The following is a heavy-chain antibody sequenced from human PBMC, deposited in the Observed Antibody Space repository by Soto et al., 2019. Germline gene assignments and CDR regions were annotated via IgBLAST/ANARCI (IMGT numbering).Heavy chain of an antibody. J-gene: IGHJ4*02. Sequence: LRLSCAASGFTFSSYAMHWVRQAPGKGLEWVAVISYDGSNKYYADSVKGRFTLSRDNSKNTLYLQMNSLRAEDTAVYYCARDREAYDFWSGPGAYWGQGTLVTVSS. D-gene: IGHD3-3*01. CDR3: ARDREAYDFWSGPGAY. CDR2: ISYDGSNK. V-gene: IGHV3-30-3*01. CDR1: GFTFSSYA.